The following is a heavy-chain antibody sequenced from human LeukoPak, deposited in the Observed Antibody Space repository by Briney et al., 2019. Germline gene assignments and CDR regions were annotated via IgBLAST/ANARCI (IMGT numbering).Heavy chain of an antibody. V-gene: IGHV3-15*01. D-gene: IGHD4-17*01. CDR3: TTDRTVPKPFDY. Sequence: PGGSLRLSCAASGFTFSSYAMSWVRQAPGKGLEWVGRIKSKTDGGTTDYAAPVKGRFTISRDDSKNTLYLQMNSLKTEDTAVYYCTTDRTVPKPFDYWGQGTLVTVSS. CDR2: IKSKTDGGTT. J-gene: IGHJ4*02. CDR1: GFTFSSYA.